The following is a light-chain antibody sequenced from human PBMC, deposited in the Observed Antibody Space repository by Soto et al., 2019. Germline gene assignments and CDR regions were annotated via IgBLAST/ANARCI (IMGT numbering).Light chain of an antibody. CDR1: RIDVGGYNY. J-gene: IGLJ1*01. CDR2: DVS. CDR3: SSYTSSREV. V-gene: IGLV2-14*01. Sequence: SALRRAGSVSRSPWPPFTHSSTGNRIDVGGYNYVSWYQQHPGKAPKLMIYDVSNRPSGVSNRFSGSKSGNTASLTISGLQAEDEADYYCSSYTSSREVFGTGTKVTVL.